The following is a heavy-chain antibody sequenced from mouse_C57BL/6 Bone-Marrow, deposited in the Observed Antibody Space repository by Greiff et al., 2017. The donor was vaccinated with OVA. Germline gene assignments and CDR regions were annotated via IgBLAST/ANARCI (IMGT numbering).Heavy chain of an antibody. CDR1: GYTFTDYY. CDR2: INPYNGGT. CDR3: AYYDCYYWYFDV. D-gene: IGHD2-4*01. V-gene: IGHV1-19*01. J-gene: IGHJ1*03. Sequence: VQLQQSGPVLVKPGASVKMSCKASGYTFTDYYMNWVKQSHGKSLEWIGVINPYNGGTSYNQKFKGKATLTVDKSSSTAYMELNSLTSEDSAVYYCAYYDCYYWYFDVWGTVTTVTVSS.